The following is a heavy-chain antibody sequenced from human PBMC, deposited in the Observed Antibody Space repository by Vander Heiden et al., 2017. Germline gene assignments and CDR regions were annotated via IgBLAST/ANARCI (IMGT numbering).Heavy chain of an antibody. CDR3: AKGYGDSYPHYFND. CDR1: GSTFENHA. J-gene: IGHJ4*02. Sequence: EVQRRESGGGLVGPGRSLRLQGEAPGSTFENHAMHWVRQVAGKGLEWVSGINWSGEFIGYAASVRGRFTMSRDNAENVVYLQMTSLRPEDTAFYYCAKGYGDSYPHYFNDWGQGTLVTVS. CDR2: INWSGEFI. D-gene: IGHD5-18*01. V-gene: IGHV3-9*01.